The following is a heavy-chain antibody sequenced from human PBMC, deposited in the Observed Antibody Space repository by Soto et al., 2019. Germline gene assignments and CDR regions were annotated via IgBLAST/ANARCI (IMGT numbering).Heavy chain of an antibody. J-gene: IGHJ6*02. V-gene: IGHV1-58*01. CDR1: GFTFTTSA. CDR2: IVVGSGNT. D-gene: IGHD1-26*01. CDR3: AADALYRGSSPYYYLVMDV. Sequence: ASVKVSCKASGFTFTTSAVQWVRQARGQRLEWIGWIVVGSGNTNYAQKFQERVTITRDMSTSTAYMELSSLRSEDTAVYYCAADALYRGSSPYYYLVMDVWGQGTTVPVSS.